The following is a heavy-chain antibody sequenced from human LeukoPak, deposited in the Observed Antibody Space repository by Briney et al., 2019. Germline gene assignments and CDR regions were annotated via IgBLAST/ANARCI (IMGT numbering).Heavy chain of an antibody. D-gene: IGHD2-2*01. CDR2: IYTSGST. Sequence: SETLSLTCTVSGGSISSYYWSWIRQPAGKGLEWIGRIYTSGSTNYNPSLMSRVTMSVDTSKNQFSLKLSSVTAADTAVYYCARTTEDCSRTSCYQYWFDPWGQGTLVTVSS. V-gene: IGHV4-4*07. CDR3: ARTTEDCSRTSCYQYWFDP. CDR1: GGSISSYY. J-gene: IGHJ5*02.